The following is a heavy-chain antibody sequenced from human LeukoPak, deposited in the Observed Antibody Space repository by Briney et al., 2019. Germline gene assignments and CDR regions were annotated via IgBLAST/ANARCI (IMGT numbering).Heavy chain of an antibody. V-gene: IGHV3-74*01. D-gene: IGHD1-26*01. CDR3: TREPVGSTGLFDS. CDR2: TSPDGNSA. J-gene: IGHJ4*02. CDR1: GFALSASW. Sequence: PGGSLRLSCTASGFALSASWMHWVRQAPGKGLVWVSRTSPDGNSAIYADSAKGRFIISRDNAKNTIYLQMNSLRPEDTAIYYCTREPVGSTGLFDSWGQGTLVTVSS.